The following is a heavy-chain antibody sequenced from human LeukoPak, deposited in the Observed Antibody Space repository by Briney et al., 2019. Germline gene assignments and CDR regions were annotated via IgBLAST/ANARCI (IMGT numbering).Heavy chain of an antibody. D-gene: IGHD2-2*02. Sequence: GASVKVSCKSSGYTLSVLPIHWVRQAPGKGLECMGGYEPEDGETFYTQEFQGRVTMTEDISTDTAYMELSSLRSDDTAMYYCATRTVPTAIYSAFDIWGQGTMVTVSS. V-gene: IGHV1-24*01. CDR1: GYTLSVLP. CDR3: ATRTVPTAIYSAFDI. J-gene: IGHJ3*02. CDR2: YEPEDGET.